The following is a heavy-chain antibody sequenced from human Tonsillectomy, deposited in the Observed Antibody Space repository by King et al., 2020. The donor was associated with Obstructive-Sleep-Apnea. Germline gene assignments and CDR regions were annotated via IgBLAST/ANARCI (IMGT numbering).Heavy chain of an antibody. J-gene: IGHJ6*02. D-gene: IGHD4-17*01. CDR3: ARKDYDDISLGHYYYYYGMDV. CDR1: GGTFSSYA. V-gene: IGHV1-69*10. Sequence: QLVQSGAEVKKPGSSVKVSCKASGGTFSSYAISWVRQAPGQGLEWMGGIIPILGIANYAQKFQGRVTITAAKSTSTAYMELSSLGSEDTAVDYCARKDYDDISLGHYYYYYGMDVWGQGTTVTVSS. CDR2: IIPILGIA.